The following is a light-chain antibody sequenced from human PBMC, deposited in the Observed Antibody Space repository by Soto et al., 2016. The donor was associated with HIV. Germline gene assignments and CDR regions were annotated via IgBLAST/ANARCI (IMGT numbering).Light chain of an antibody. J-gene: IGLJ2*01. CDR2: DDS. CDR1: NVGSKS. V-gene: IGLV3-21*01. CDR3: QAWDNSTGV. Sequence: SYELTQPPSLSVAPRKTARITCGGNNVGSKSVQWYQQKPGQAPVLVVYDDSDRPSGIPERFSGSNSGNTATLTISGTQAMDEADYYCQAWDNSTGVFGGGTKLTVL.